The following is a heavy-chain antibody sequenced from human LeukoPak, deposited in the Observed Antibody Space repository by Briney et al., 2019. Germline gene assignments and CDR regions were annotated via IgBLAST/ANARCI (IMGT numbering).Heavy chain of an antibody. V-gene: IGHV3-30-3*01. J-gene: IGHJ3*02. CDR3: ARDRITMIVGTFDI. CDR2: ISYDGSNK. Sequence: GRSLRLSCAASGFTFSSYAMHWVRQAPGKGLEWVAVISYDGSNKYYADSVKGRFTISRDNSKNTLYLQMNSLRAEDTAVYYCARDRITMIVGTFDIWGQGTMVTVSS. D-gene: IGHD3-22*01. CDR1: GFTFSSYA.